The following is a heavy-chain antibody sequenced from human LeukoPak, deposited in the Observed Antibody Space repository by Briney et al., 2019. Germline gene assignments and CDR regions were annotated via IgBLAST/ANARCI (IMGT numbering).Heavy chain of an antibody. D-gene: IGHD3-3*01. CDR2: IKSKTDGGTT. V-gene: IGHV3-15*01. CDR1: GFTFSNAW. CDR3: ARGPFWSGYYDD. J-gene: IGHJ4*02. Sequence: PGGSLRLSCAASGFTFSNAWMSWVRQAPGKGLEWVGRIKSKTDGGTTDYAAPVKGRFTISRDDSKNTLYLQMNSLKTEDTAVYYCARGPFWSGYYDDWGQGTLVTVSS.